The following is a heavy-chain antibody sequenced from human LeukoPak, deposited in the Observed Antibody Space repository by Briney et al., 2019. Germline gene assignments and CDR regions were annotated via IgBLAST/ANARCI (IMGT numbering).Heavy chain of an antibody. Sequence: VASVKVSCKASGYTFTSYGISWVRQAPGQGLEWMGWISAYNGNTNYAQKLQGRVTMTTDTSTSTAYMELRSLRSDDTAVYYCARVRFSGSYYYYYYMDVWGKGTTVTVSS. CDR2: ISAYNGNT. CDR1: GYTFTSYG. D-gene: IGHD1-26*01. J-gene: IGHJ6*03. V-gene: IGHV1-18*01. CDR3: ARVRFSGSYYYYYYMDV.